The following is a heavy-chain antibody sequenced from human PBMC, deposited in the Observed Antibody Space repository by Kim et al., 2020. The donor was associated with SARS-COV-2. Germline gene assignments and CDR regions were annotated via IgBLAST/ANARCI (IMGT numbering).Heavy chain of an antibody. CDR1: GLTFTSHG. Sequence: GGSLGLSCAASGLTFTSHGFHWVRQAPGKGLEWVAIIWSDGSDKYYAGFVKGRFTISRDDSKNTVFLQMDSLRAEDTAVYYCARDRGKTRLDSWGQGTLVTVSS. D-gene: IGHD3-10*01. CDR2: IWSDGSDK. J-gene: IGHJ4*02. CDR3: ARDRGKTRLDS. V-gene: IGHV3-33*04.